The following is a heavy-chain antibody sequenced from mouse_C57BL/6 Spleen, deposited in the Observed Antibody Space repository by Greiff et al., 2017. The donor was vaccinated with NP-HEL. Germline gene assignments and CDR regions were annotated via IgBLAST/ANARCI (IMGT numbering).Heavy chain of an antibody. J-gene: IGHJ3*01. D-gene: IGHD1-1*01. CDR2: ILPGSGST. Sequence: VQLQQSGAELMKPGASVKLSCKATGYTFTGYWIEWVKQRPGHGLEWIGEILPGSGSTNYNEKFKGKATFTADTSSNTAHMQLSSLTTEDSAIYSWARLTTVVATNAYWGQGTLVTVAA. CDR3: ARLTTVVATNAY. CDR1: GYTFTGYW. V-gene: IGHV1-9*01.